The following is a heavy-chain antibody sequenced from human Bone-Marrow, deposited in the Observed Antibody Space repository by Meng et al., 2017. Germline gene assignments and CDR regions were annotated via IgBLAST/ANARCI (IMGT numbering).Heavy chain of an antibody. Sequence: GESLKISCAASGFTFSSYVIHWVRPAPGKGLEYVTGISSNGGSKYYANSVKGRLSISRDNYKNTVHLQMGSLRAEDMAVYHCSRGGMDVWGQGTTVTVSS. CDR1: GFTFSSYV. V-gene: IGHV3-64*01. CDR3: SRGGMDV. CDR2: ISSNGGSK. J-gene: IGHJ6*02.